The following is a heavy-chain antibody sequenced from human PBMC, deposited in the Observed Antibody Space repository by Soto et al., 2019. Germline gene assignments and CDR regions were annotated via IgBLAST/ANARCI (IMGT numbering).Heavy chain of an antibody. CDR1: GGSISSSNW. J-gene: IGHJ3*02. CDR3: ARGGGYCSSTSCYFDAFDI. Sequence: QVQLQESGPGLVKPSGTLSLTCAVSGGSISSSNWWSWVRQPPGKGLEWIGEIYHSGSTNYNPSLKSRVTISVDKSKNQFSLKLSSVTAADTAVYYCARGGGYCSSTSCYFDAFDIWGQGTMVTDSS. CDR2: IYHSGST. D-gene: IGHD2-2*01. V-gene: IGHV4-4*02.